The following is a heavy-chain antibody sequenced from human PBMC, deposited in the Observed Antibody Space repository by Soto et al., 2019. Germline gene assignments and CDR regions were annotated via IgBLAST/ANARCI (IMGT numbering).Heavy chain of an antibody. CDR2: IRQDGSQI. CDR1: GFSFRSYW. V-gene: IGHV3-7*03. D-gene: IGHD6-19*01. CDR3: ARLQWPSKGAFDI. J-gene: IGHJ3*02. Sequence: PGGALRLSCSSSGFSFRSYWMSWVRQAPGKGLEWVANIRQDGSQIYYLGSVKGRFTISRDNAKNSLYLQMNSLRAEDTAVYYCARLQWPSKGAFDIWGQGTMVTVSS.